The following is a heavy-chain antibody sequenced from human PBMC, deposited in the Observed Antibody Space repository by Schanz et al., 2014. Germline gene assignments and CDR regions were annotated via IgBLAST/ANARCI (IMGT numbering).Heavy chain of an antibody. J-gene: IGHJ3*02. CDR1: GFTFSSYA. Sequence: EVQLAESGGGLVQPGGSLRLSCAASGFTFSSYAMSWVRQAPGKGLEWVSAISGRDGSTYYADSVKGRFTISRDNSKNTPYLQMNSLRAEDTAVYYCAKGRFGELSAFDIWGQGTMVTVSS. V-gene: IGHV3-23*04. D-gene: IGHD3-10*01. CDR3: AKGRFGELSAFDI. CDR2: ISGRDGST.